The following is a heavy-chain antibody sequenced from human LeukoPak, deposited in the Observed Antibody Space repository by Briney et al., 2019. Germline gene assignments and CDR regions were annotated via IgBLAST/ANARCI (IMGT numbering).Heavy chain of an antibody. V-gene: IGHV3-48*03. CDR2: ISSSINTI. Sequence: GGALILSCAASGFTFSSYEMNWVRQAPGKGLEWVSYISSSINTIYYADSVKGRFTISRDNAKNSLYLQMNSLRAEDTAVYHCARGPSGNNNLWMDYWGQGTLVTVSS. J-gene: IGHJ4*02. CDR1: GFTFSSYE. D-gene: IGHD3-10*01. CDR3: ARGPSGNNNLWMDY.